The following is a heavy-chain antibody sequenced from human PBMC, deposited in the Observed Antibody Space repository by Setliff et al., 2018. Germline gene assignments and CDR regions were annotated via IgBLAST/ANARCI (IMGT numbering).Heavy chain of an antibody. CDR2: XXTXGST. J-gene: IGHJ4*02. CDR1: GGSISSGSYN. D-gene: IGHD2-21*01. V-gene: IGHV4-61*02. Sequence: PSETLSLTCTVSGGSISSGSYNWSWIRQTAGKGLEWVGXXXTXGSTNYNPXXKSRVTISVDTSKNHFSLKRSSVTAADTAVYYCARTLLLSPYYFDYWGQGTLVTVSS. CDR3: ARTLLLSPYYFDY.